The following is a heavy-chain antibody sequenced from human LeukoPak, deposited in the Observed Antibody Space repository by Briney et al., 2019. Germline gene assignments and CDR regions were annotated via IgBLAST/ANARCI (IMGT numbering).Heavy chain of an antibody. CDR3: ARGYYYDSSGYYTDY. CDR1: GFTFSSYW. J-gene: IGHJ4*02. CDR2: IKQDGSEK. V-gene: IGHV3-7*01. Sequence: GGSLRLSCAASGFTFSSYWMSWVRQAPGKGLEWVANIKQDGSEKYYVDSVKGRFTISRDNAKNSLYLQMNSLRAEGTAVYYCARGYYYDSSGYYTDYWGQGTLVTVSS. D-gene: IGHD3-22*01.